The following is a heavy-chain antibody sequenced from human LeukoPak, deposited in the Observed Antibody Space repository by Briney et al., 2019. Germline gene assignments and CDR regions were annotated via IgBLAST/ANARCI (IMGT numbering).Heavy chain of an antibody. J-gene: IGHJ5*02. CDR2: IYPGDSET. CDR1: GYSFPTYW. Sequence: GESLKISCKGSGYSFPTYWIAWVRQMPGKGLEWMGIIYPGDSETRYSPSFQGQVAISADKSISTAYLQWSSLKASDTAMYYCARLDCSTTSCYTGMGWSDPWGQGTLVTVSS. CDR3: ARLDCSTTSCYTGMGWSDP. V-gene: IGHV5-51*01. D-gene: IGHD2-2*02.